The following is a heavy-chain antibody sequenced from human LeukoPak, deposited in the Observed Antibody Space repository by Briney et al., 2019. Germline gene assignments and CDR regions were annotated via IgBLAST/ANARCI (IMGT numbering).Heavy chain of an antibody. V-gene: IGHV3-30-3*01. J-gene: IGHJ3*02. D-gene: IGHD2-21*02. CDR3: PRVCIVVVTAVAFDI. Sequence: GGSLRLSCEASGFTFSSYALHWVRQAPGKGLEWVAVISYDGSNKYYADSVKGRFTISRDNSKNTLYLQMNSLRAEDTAVYYCPRVCIVVVTAVAFDIWGQGTMVSVSS. CDR2: ISYDGSNK. CDR1: GFTFSSYA.